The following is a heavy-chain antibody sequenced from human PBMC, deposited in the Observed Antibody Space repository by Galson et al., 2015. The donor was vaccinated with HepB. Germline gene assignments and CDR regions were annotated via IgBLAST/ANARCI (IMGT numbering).Heavy chain of an antibody. CDR3: TRPGYGSSWFLDYSHGMDI. CDR2: ISYDGSNK. Sequence: SLRLSCAASGFTFSMYAMYWVRQAPGKGLEWVAGISYDGSNKDYADSVKGRFIMSRDNSKNTAYLQMNSLKAEDTAVYYCTRPGYGSSWFLDYSHGMDIWGQGTTVIVS. CDR1: GFTFSMYA. J-gene: IGHJ6*02. D-gene: IGHD6-13*01. V-gene: IGHV3-30-3*01.